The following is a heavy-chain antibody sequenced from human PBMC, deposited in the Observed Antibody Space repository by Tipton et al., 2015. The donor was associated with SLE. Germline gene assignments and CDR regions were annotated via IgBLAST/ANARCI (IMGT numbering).Heavy chain of an antibody. CDR3: ARGVRLWFGESHFDY. Sequence: TLSLTCTVSGGSISSTSFYWGCIRQPPGKGLEWIGSIYYSGSTYYNPSLKSRVTISVDTSKNQFSLKLSSVTAADTAVYYCARGVRLWFGESHFDYWGQGTLVTVSS. V-gene: IGHV4-39*07. CDR2: IYYSGST. J-gene: IGHJ4*02. CDR1: GGSISSTSFY. D-gene: IGHD3-10*01.